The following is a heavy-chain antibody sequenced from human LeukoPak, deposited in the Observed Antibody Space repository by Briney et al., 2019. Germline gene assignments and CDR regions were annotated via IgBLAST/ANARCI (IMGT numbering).Heavy chain of an antibody. J-gene: IGHJ3*01. Sequence: ASVKVSCKASGYTFIGYYMHWVRQAPGQGLEWMGWISAYNGNTNYAQKLQGRFTVTTDTSTSTAYMELRSLTYDDTAVYYCARAGYCGDGGCRGGSAFDVWGQGTMVTVSS. CDR2: ISAYNGNT. D-gene: IGHD2-15*01. V-gene: IGHV1-18*04. CDR3: ARAGYCGDGGCRGGSAFDV. CDR1: GYTFIGYY.